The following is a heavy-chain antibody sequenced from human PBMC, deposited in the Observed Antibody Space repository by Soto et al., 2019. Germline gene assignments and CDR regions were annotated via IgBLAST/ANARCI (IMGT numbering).Heavy chain of an antibody. V-gene: IGHV1-18*04. CDR2: ISAYNGNT. J-gene: IGHJ1*01. Sequence: SVKVACKASAYPFTSYGIRWVRQAPGQGLEWMGWISAYNGNTNYAQKLQGRVTMTTDTSTRTAYMELRRLRSDDAAVYYVAIPTPITGVYWGQGAQATDSS. CDR3: AIPTPITGVY. CDR1: AYPFTSYG. D-gene: IGHD5-12*01.